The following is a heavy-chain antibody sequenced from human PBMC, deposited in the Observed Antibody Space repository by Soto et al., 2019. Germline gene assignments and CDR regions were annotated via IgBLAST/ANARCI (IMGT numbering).Heavy chain of an antibody. CDR1: GFTFSTYS. Sequence: PGGSLRLSCAASGFTFSTYSMNWVRQAPGKGLEWVSSITGSSNYIFYADSVKGRFTISRDNAKNSLYLQMNNLRAEDTALYYCARDISGGIYFLDCWGQGTQVTVYS. J-gene: IGHJ4*02. CDR2: ITGSSNYI. D-gene: IGHD2-15*01. V-gene: IGHV3-21*01. CDR3: ARDISGGIYFLDC.